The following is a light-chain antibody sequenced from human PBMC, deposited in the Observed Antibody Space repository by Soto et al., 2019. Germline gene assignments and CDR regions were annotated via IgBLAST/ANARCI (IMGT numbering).Light chain of an antibody. Sequence: ENVLTRSRGTLSLCIGKKRTLAGKASQTVRNNYLAWYKQKPGQAPRLLIYGASSRATGIPDRFSGSGSGTDFTLTISRLEPEDFAVYYCEQYGRSPWMFGQGTKVDIK. CDR3: EQYGRSPWM. CDR2: GAS. V-gene: IGKV3-20*01. J-gene: IGKJ1*01. CDR1: QTVRNNY.